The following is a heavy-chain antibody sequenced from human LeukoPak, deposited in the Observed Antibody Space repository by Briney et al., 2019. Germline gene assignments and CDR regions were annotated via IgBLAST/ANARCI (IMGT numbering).Heavy chain of an antibody. CDR1: GFTFNNYG. CDR3: ARGLEAAHT. J-gene: IGHJ5*02. Sequence: GGSLRLSCAASGFTFNNYGMHWVRQAPGKGLEWLAFIRYDGSNTYYADSVKGRFTVSRDDSKNTLYLQMNNLRAEDTAVYYCARGLEAAHTWGQGTLVTVSS. V-gene: IGHV3-30*02. D-gene: IGHD6-13*01. CDR2: IRYDGSNT.